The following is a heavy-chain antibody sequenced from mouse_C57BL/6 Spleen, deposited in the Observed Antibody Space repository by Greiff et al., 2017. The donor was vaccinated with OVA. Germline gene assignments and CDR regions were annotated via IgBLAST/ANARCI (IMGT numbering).Heavy chain of an antibody. CDR3: ARFSYDGYPWFAY. CDR1: GYAFSSSW. V-gene: IGHV1-82*01. D-gene: IGHD2-3*01. CDR2: IYPGDGDT. Sequence: QVQLKESGPELVKPGASVKISCKASGYAFSSSWMNWVKQRPGKGLEWIGRIYPGDGDTNYNGKFKGKATLTADKSSSTAYMQLSSLTSEDSAVYFCARFSYDGYPWFAYWGQGTLVTVSA. J-gene: IGHJ3*01.